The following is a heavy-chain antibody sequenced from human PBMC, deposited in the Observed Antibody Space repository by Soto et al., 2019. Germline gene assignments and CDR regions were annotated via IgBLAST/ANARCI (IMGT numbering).Heavy chain of an antibody. V-gene: IGHV3-74*01. CDR3: ARRGAVAGLHY. CDR2: INSDGSST. J-gene: IGHJ4*02. Sequence: EVQLVESGGGLVQPGGSLRVSCAASGFTFSSYWMHWVRQAPGKGLVWVSRINSDGSSTSYADSVKGRFTISRDNAKNTLYLQMICLRAEDSSIYYCARRGAVAGLHYWGQGTLVTVPS. CDR1: GFTFSSYW. D-gene: IGHD6-19*01.